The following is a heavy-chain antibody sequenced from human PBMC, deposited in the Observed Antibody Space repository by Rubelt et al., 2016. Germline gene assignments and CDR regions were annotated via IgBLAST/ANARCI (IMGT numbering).Heavy chain of an antibody. J-gene: IGHJ5*02. D-gene: IGHD6-25*01. V-gene: IGHV1-3*01. CDR3: ARSPIAAADWFDP. Sequence: AEVEKPGASVKLSCKASGYTFTDYAMHWVRQAPGQRLEYMGWINGGNGNTKYSQKFQGRVAITRDTSASTAYMEMSNLRSEDTAVYYCARSPIAAADWFDPWGQGTLVTVSS. CDR1: GYTFTDYA. CDR2: INGGNGNT.